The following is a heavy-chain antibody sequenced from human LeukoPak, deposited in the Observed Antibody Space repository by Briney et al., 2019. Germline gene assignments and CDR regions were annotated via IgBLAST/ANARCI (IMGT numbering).Heavy chain of an antibody. CDR2: IYYSGST. CDR3: AGASYYYDSSGYYAPLFDY. V-gene: IGHV4-30-4*01. Sequence: PSETLSLTCTVSGGSISSGDYYRSWIRQPPGKGLEWIGYIYYSGSTYYNPSLKSRVTISVDTSKNQFSLKLSSVTAADTAVYYCAGASYYYDSSGYYAPLFDYWGQGTLVTVSS. D-gene: IGHD3-22*01. CDR1: GGSISSGDYY. J-gene: IGHJ4*02.